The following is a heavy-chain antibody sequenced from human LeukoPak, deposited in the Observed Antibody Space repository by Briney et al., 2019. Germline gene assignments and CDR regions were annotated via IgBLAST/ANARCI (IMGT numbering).Heavy chain of an antibody. CDR2: IYYSGST. CDR3: ARGPQGGSCYDY. V-gene: IGHV4-59*01. CDR1: GGSISSYY. D-gene: IGHD2-15*01. Sequence: SETPSLTCTVSGGSISSYYWSWVRQPPGKGLEWIGYIYYSGSTNYNPSLKSRVTISVDTSKNQFSLKLSSVTAADTAVYYCARGPQGGSCYDYWGQGTLVTVSS. J-gene: IGHJ4*02.